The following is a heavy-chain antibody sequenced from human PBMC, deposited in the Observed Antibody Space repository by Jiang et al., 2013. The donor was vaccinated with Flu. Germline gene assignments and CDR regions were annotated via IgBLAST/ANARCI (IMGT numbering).Heavy chain of an antibody. CDR1: GGSVRTDPYF. D-gene: IGHD6-25*01. CDR2: IDYRGST. V-gene: IGHV4-31*03. Sequence: VQLLESGPGLVKPSETVSLSCTVSGGSVRTDPYFWSWFRQHPGKGLEWIGYIDYRGSTYYNPSLKSRIAISIDTSENRFSLKLNSVTAADTAVYYCAADRGYSGFDLHYFDNWGQGRPGHCLL. CDR3: AADRGYSGFDLHYFDN. J-gene: IGHJ4*02.